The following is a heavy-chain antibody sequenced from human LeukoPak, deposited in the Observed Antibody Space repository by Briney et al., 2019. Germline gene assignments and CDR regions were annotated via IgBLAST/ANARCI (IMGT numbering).Heavy chain of an antibody. J-gene: IGHJ4*02. Sequence: SETLSLTCAVYGGSFSGYYWSWIRQPPGKGLEWIGYIYYSGSTNYNPSLKSRVTISVDTSKNQFSLKLSSVTAADTAVYYCARAGSSWPYDYWGQGTLVTVSS. D-gene: IGHD6-13*01. CDR3: ARAGSSWPYDY. V-gene: IGHV4-59*08. CDR1: GGSFSGYY. CDR2: IYYSGST.